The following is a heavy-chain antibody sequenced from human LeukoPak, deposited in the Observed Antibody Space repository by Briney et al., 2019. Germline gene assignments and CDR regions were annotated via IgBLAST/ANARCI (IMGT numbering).Heavy chain of an antibody. CDR3: ARDPDYYGSIR. V-gene: IGHV3-21*01. Sequence: GGSLRLSCAASGFTFSSYSMNWVRQAPGKGLEWVSSISSSSYIYYADSVKARFTISRDNAKNSLYLQMNSLRAEDTAVYYCARDPDYYGSIRWGQGTLLTVSS. D-gene: IGHD3-10*01. CDR2: ISSSSYI. J-gene: IGHJ4*02. CDR1: GFTFSSYS.